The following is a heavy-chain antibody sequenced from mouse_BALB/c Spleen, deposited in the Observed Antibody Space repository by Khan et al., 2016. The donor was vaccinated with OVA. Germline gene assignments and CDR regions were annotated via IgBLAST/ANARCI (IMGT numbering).Heavy chain of an antibody. D-gene: IGHD2-10*02. CDR1: GYTFTSYW. V-gene: IGHV1-61*01. J-gene: IGHJ3*01. Sequence: QVQLQQPGAELVRPGASVKLSCKASGYTFTSYWMNWVKQRPGQGLEWIGMIDPSDSKTHYNQMFRDKATLTIDKSSSTAYMHLTSLTSADSAGYYCTRGGYGTSFAFWGQGTLATVSA. CDR3: TRGGYGTSFAF. CDR2: IDPSDSKT.